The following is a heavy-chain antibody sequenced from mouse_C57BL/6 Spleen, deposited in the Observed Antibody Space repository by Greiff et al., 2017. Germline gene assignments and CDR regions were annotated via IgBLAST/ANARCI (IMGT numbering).Heavy chain of an antibody. CDR1: GYTFTSYW. CDR3: ARGYDYDLYYFDY. CDR2: IDPSDSYT. V-gene: IGHV1-50*01. D-gene: IGHD2-4*01. Sequence: QVQLQQPGAELVKPGASVKLSCKASGYTFTSYWMQWVKQRPGQGLEWIGEIDPSDSYTNYNQKFKGKATLTVDTSSCTAYMQLSSLTSEDSAVYYCARGYDYDLYYFDYWGQGTTLTVSS. J-gene: IGHJ2*01.